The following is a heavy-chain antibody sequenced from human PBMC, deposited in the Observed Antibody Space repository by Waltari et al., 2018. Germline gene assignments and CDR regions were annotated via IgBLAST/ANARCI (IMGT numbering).Heavy chain of an antibody. D-gene: IGHD2-2*01. Sequence: EVQLVESGGGLVKPGGSLRLSCAASGFTFSSYSMNWVRQSPGKGLEWVSSSSSRISYIYYADSVKGRFTSSRDNAKNSLYLQMNSLRAEDTAVYYCARYISTGDYYYGMDVWGQGTTVTVSS. CDR2: SSSRISYI. J-gene: IGHJ6*02. V-gene: IGHV3-21*01. CDR1: GFTFSSYS. CDR3: ARYISTGDYYYGMDV.